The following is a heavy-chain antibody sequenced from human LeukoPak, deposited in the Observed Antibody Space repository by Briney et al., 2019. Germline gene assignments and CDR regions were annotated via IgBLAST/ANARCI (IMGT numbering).Heavy chain of an antibody. CDR2: IRSKAYGGTT. Sequence: QSGGSLRLSCTASGFTFGDYAMSWVRQAPGKGLEWVGFIRSKAYGGTTEYAASVKGRFTISRDDSKSIAYLQMNSLKTEDTAVYYCTRVRDYVWGSYRKFDYWGQGTLVTVSS. CDR3: TRVRDYVWGSYRKFDY. J-gene: IGHJ4*02. V-gene: IGHV3-49*04. CDR1: GFTFGDYA. D-gene: IGHD3-16*02.